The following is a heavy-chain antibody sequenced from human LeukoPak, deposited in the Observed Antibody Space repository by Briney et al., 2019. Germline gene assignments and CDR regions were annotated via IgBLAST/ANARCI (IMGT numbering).Heavy chain of an antibody. Sequence: SETLSLTCDVSGDSISSSNWWSWVRQSPVKGLEWIAEIHHSGSTNCNPSLKSRVTISVDKSQNQFSLQLSSVTAADTAIYYCAKVFYSSNPVGRMGVWGQGTTVTVSS. D-gene: IGHD6-13*01. CDR1: GDSISSSNW. CDR2: IHHSGST. V-gene: IGHV4-4*02. J-gene: IGHJ6*02. CDR3: AKVFYSSNPVGRMGV.